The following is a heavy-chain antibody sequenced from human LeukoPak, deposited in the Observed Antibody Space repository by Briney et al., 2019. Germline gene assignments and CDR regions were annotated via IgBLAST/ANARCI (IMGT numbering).Heavy chain of an antibody. CDR3: ASHWGIRRDFWSGYPLEQYYYYMDV. J-gene: IGHJ6*03. Sequence: PGGSLRLSCAASGFTFSSYSMNWVRQAPGKGLEWVSSISSSSSYIYYADSVKGRFTISRDNAKNSLYLQMNSLRAEDTAVYYCASHWGIRRDFWSGYPLEQYYYYMDVWGKGTTVTVSS. V-gene: IGHV3-21*04. CDR1: GFTFSSYS. CDR2: ISSSSSYI. D-gene: IGHD3-3*01.